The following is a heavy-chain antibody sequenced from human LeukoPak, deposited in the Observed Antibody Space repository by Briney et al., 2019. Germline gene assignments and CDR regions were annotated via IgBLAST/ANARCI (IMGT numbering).Heavy chain of an antibody. CDR1: GGTFSSYA. Sequence: PVKVSCKASGGTFSSYAISWVRQAPGQGLEWMGRIIPIFGTANYAQKFQGRVTMTRDTSTSTVYMELSSLRSEDTAVYYCARDQVATIEGVFDYWGQGTLVTVSS. CDR2: IIPIFGTA. CDR3: ARDQVATIEGVFDY. J-gene: IGHJ4*02. V-gene: IGHV1-69*05. D-gene: IGHD5-12*01.